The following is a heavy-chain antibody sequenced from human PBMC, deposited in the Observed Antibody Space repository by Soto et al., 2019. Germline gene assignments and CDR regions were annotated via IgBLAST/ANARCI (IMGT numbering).Heavy chain of an antibody. CDR2: IYYIGST. CDR1: GGSISSGGYY. V-gene: IGHV4-31*03. Sequence: PSETLSLTCTVSGGSISSGGYYWNWIRQHPGKGLEWIGYIYYIGSTYYNPSLKSRVTISLDTSKNQFSLKLSSVTAADTAVYYCARLSVELHGDPCSSDYSDPATLVTGFS. J-gene: IGHJ4*03. CDR3: ARLSVELHGDPCSSDY. D-gene: IGHD4-17*01.